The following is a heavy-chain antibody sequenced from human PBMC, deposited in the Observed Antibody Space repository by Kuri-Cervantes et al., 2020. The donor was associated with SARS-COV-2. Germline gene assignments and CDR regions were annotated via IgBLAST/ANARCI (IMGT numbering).Heavy chain of an antibody. J-gene: IGHJ6*04. CDR3: ARDRSRLMDV. CDR2: ISSSSSYI. CDR1: GFTFSSYG. V-gene: IGHV3-21*01. D-gene: IGHD6-25*01. Sequence: GESLKISCAASGFTFSSYGMNWVRQAPGKGLEWVSSISSSSSYIYYADSVKGRFTISRDNAKNSLYLQMNSLRAEDTAVYYCARDRSRLMDVWGKGTTVTVSS.